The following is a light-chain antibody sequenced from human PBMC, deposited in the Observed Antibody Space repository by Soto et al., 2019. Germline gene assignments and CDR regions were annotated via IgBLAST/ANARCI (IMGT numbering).Light chain of an antibody. J-gene: IGKJ5*01. V-gene: IGKV1-39*01. Sequence: DIQMTQSPSSLSASVGDRVTITCRASQSVSTYLNWYQQKPGKAPKLLIYAASTLQSGVPSRFSGSGSGTDFTLTISCLQSEDFATYYCQQYYSYPYTFGQGTRLDIK. CDR3: QQYYSYPYT. CDR2: AAS. CDR1: QSVSTY.